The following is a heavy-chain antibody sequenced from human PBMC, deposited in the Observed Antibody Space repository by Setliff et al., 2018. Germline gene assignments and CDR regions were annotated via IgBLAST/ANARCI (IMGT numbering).Heavy chain of an antibody. CDR1: GGTFSHYY. V-gene: IGHV4-31*11. CDR2: IYYSGST. Sequence: SETLSLTCAAYGGTFSHYYWTWIRQHPGKGLEWIGYIYYSGSTSYYNPSLKSRVTISVDTSKNQFSLKLSSVTAADTAVYYCARGRAGHSGHWGQGTLVTVSS. J-gene: IGHJ4*02. D-gene: IGHD6-19*01. CDR3: ARGRAGHSGH.